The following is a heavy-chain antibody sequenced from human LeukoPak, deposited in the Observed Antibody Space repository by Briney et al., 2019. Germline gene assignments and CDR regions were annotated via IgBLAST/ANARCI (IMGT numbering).Heavy chain of an antibody. CDR1: GGSISSYY. J-gene: IGHJ5*02. D-gene: IGHD2-2*01. Sequence: PSETLSLTCTVSGGSISSYYWSWIRQPAGKGLEWIGRIYTSGSTNYNPSLKSRVTMSVDTSKNQFSLKLSSVTAADTAVYCCARERIVVVPAALHWFDPWGQGTLVTVSS. CDR2: IYTSGST. CDR3: ARERIVVVPAALHWFDP. V-gene: IGHV4-4*07.